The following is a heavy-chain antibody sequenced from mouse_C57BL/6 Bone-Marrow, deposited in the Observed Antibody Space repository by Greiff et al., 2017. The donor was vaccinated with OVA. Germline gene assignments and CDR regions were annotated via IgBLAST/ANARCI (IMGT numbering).Heavy chain of an antibody. Sequence: DVKLVESGPGLVKPSQSLSLTCSVTGYSITSGYYWNWIRQFPGNKLEWMGYISYDGSNNYNPSLKNRISITRDTSKNQFFLKLNSVTTEDTPTYYCARGWLHAMDYWGQGTSVTVSS. J-gene: IGHJ4*01. CDR3: ARGWLHAMDY. CDR1: GYSITSGYY. CDR2: ISYDGSN. D-gene: IGHD2-3*01. V-gene: IGHV3-6*01.